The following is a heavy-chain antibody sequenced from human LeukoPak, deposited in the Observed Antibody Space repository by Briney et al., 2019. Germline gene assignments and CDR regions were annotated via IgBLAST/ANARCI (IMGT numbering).Heavy chain of an antibody. CDR3: AREGWFGELGFDDAFDI. J-gene: IGHJ3*02. CDR1: GYSFTTYY. V-gene: IGHV1-46*01. Sequence: ASVKVSCKASGYSFTTYYIHWVRQAPGQGLEWMGKINPSGGSTNYAQKFQGRVTITTDESTSTAYMELSSLRSEDTAVYYCAREGWFGELGFDDAFDIWGQGTMVTVSS. CDR2: INPSGGST. D-gene: IGHD3-10*01.